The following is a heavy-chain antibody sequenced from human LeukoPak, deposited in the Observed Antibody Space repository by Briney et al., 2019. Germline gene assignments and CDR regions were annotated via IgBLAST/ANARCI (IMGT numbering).Heavy chain of an antibody. V-gene: IGHV1-2*02. CDR1: GYTFTAYY. D-gene: IGHD3-9*01. J-gene: IGHJ4*02. Sequence: GASVKVSCKASGYTFTAYYVHWVRQAPGQGLEWMGWINPNSRGTKYAQKFQGRVTMTRDTSISTAYMELTRLRSDDTAVYYCATVDDILTGHLDCRGQGTLVTVSS. CDR3: ATVDDILTGHLDC. CDR2: INPNSRGT.